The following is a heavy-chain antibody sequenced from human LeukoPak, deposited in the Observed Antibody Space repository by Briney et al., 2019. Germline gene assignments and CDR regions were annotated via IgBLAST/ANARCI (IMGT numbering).Heavy chain of an antibody. D-gene: IGHD3-10*02. CDR1: GFTFSSYE. Sequence: GGSLRLSCAASGFTFSSYEMNWVRQAPGKGLEWVSYISSSGSTIYYADSVKGRFTISRDNAKNSLYLQMNRLRAEDTAVYYCAELGITMIGGVWGKGTTVTISS. V-gene: IGHV3-48*03. CDR2: ISSSGSTI. CDR3: AELGITMIGGV. J-gene: IGHJ6*04.